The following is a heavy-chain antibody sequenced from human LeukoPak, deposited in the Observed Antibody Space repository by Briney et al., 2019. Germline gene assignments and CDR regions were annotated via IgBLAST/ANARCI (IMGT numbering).Heavy chain of an antibody. CDR1: GGSFSGYY. CDR3: ARRRGMWLTVYYFDY. V-gene: IGHV4-34*01. CDR2: INHSGST. D-gene: IGHD3-22*01. Sequence: QSSETLSLTCAVYGGSFSGYYWSWIRQPPGKGLEWIGEINHSGSTNYNPSLKSRVTISVDTSKNQFSLKLSSVTAADTAVYYCARRRGMWLTVYYFDYWGQGTLVTVSS. J-gene: IGHJ4*02.